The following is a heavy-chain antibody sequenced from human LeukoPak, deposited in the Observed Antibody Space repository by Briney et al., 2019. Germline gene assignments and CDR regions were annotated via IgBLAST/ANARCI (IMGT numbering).Heavy chain of an antibody. CDR2: IYYSGST. J-gene: IGHJ5*02. V-gene: IGHV4-59*01. CDR1: GGSISSYY. CDR3: VRGPYGSGISNWFDP. D-gene: IGHD3-10*01. Sequence: SETLSLTCTVSGGSISSYYWSWIRQPPGKGLEWIGYIYYSGSTNYNPSLKSRVTISVDTSKNQFPLKLSSVTAADTAVYYCVRGPYGSGISNWFDPWGQGTLVIVSS.